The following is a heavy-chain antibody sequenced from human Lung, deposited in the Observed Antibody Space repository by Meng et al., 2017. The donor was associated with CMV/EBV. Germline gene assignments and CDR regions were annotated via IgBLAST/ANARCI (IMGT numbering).Heavy chain of an antibody. CDR1: GGFISSSSW. J-gene: IGHJ6*02. D-gene: IGHD2-2*01. Sequence: LXXAVSGGFISSSSWWSWVRQPPGKGLEWIGEIHHSGRTKYNPSLKSRVIISVDKSKNQFTLNLSSVTAADTSVYFCAREYCSATSCYLVDSGRMDVWXQGTTVTVSS. V-gene: IGHV4-4*01. CDR3: AREYCSATSCYLVDSGRMDV. CDR2: IHHSGRT.